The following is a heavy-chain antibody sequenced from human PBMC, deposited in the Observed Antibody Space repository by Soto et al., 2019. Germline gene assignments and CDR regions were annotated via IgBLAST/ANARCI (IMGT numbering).Heavy chain of an antibody. J-gene: IGHJ3*02. Sequence: ALLKVYCKAYGFDCSGYDIKCVRQSTGQGLEWMGWMNPNSGNTGYAQKLQGRVTMTRNTSISTAYMELSSLRSEDTAVYYCARSPRIAAAAQDAFDIWGQGKMVTV. CDR3: ARSPRIAAAAQDAFDI. CDR2: MNPNSGNT. D-gene: IGHD6-13*01. CDR1: GFDCSGYD. V-gene: IGHV1-8*02.